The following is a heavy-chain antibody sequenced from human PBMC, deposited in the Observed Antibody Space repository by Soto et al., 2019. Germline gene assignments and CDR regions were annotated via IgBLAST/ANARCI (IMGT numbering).Heavy chain of an antibody. CDR3: ARVYCSGGSCYSIDY. Sequence: QVQLVQSGAEVKKPGASVKVSCKASGYTFTSYYMHWVRQAPGQGLEWMGIINPSGSTSYAQKFQGRVNMTRDTSTSTVYMELSSLSSEDTAVYYCARVYCSGGSCYSIDYWGQGTLVTVSS. CDR1: GYTFTSYY. J-gene: IGHJ4*02. V-gene: IGHV1-46*03. D-gene: IGHD2-15*01. CDR2: INPSGST.